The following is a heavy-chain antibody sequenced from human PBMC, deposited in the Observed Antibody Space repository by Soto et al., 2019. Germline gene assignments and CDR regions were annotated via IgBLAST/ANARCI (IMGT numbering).Heavy chain of an antibody. CDR2: ISGSGDNI. CDR1: GFTFSSHA. J-gene: IGHJ5*01. D-gene: IGHD3-16*01. V-gene: IGHV3-23*01. Sequence: EMQLLESGGGLVQPGGSLRLSCAASGFTFSSHAMTWVRQTPGKGLEWVSAISGSGDNIRYADSVKGRFTISRDNSKNTLDLQMNSLRTEDTGVYYCAKRVWGDGGWFDSWGQGTLVTVSS. CDR3: AKRVWGDGGWFDS.